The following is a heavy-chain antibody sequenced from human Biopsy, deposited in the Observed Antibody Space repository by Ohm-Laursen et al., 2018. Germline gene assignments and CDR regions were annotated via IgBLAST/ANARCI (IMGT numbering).Heavy chain of an antibody. CDR1: GFNFDDFA. CDR3: AKGQAPDGYNYAFDV. Sequence: SLRLSCAASGFNFDDFAMHWVRQTPGKGLEWVSGISWNSGRIAYADSVKGRFTISRDNAKNSLYLQMNSLRAEDTALYYCAKGQAPDGYNYAFDVWGQGTVVTVSS. D-gene: IGHD5-24*01. J-gene: IGHJ3*01. V-gene: IGHV3-9*01. CDR2: ISWNSGRI.